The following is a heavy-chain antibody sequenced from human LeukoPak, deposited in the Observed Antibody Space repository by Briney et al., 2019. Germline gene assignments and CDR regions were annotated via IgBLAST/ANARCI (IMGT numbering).Heavy chain of an antibody. V-gene: IGHV3-7*03. D-gene: IGHD3-9*01. CDR3: ARDYDILTGGPKDY. CDR1: GFTFSSYW. J-gene: IGHJ4*02. CDR2: IKQDGSEK. Sequence: GGSLSLSCAASGFTFSSYWMSWVRQAPGKGLEWVANIKQDGSEKYYVDSVKGRFTISRDNAKNSLYLQMNSLRAEDTAVYYCARDYDILTGGPKDYWGQGTLVTVSS.